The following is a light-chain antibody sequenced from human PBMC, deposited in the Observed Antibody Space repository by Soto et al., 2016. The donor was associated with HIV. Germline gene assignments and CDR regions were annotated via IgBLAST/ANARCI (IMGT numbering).Light chain of an antibody. J-gene: IGLJ3*02. CDR2: DNG. Sequence: SYELTQPPSVSVAPGKTARITCGGNNIGSKNVHWYQQKPGQAPVVVVYDNGDRPSGIPERFSGSNSGNTATLTISRVEAGDEADYYCQVWDSSSDHVVFGGGTKLTV. V-gene: IGLV3-21*03. CDR3: QVWDSSSDHVV. CDR1: NIGSKN.